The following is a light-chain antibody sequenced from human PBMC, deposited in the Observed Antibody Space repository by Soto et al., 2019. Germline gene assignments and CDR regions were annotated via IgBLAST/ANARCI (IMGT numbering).Light chain of an antibody. Sequence: QSVLTQPDSVSASPGQSVTLSCTGSSGDIGTYNYVSWYVQRPGRAPNLLIYEVSNRPSGVSNRFSGSKSGNTASLTISELQAEDEADYYCTSFTAISTWVFGGGTKLTV. V-gene: IGLV2-14*01. CDR2: EVS. CDR1: SGDIGTYNY. J-gene: IGLJ3*02. CDR3: TSFTAISTWV.